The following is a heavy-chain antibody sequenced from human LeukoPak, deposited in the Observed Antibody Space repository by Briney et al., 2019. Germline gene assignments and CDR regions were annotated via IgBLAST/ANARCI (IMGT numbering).Heavy chain of an antibody. CDR3: ARADAVMYYFDY. J-gene: IGHJ4*02. CDR2: IISSGSYI. Sequence: GGSLRLSCAASGFTFSIYSMDWVRQALGKGLEWVSSIISSGSYIYYADSVKGRFTISRDNAKNSLYLQMNSLRAEDTAVYYCARADAVMYYFDYWGQGTLVTVSS. V-gene: IGHV3-21*01. D-gene: IGHD5-24*01. CDR1: GFTFSIYS.